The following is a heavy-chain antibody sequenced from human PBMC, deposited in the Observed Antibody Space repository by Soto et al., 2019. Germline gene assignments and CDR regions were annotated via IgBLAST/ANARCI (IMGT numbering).Heavy chain of an antibody. CDR2: IYYSGST. V-gene: IGHV4-59*01. J-gene: IGHJ4*02. CDR1: GGSISSYY. Sequence: PSETLSLTCTVSGGSISSYYWSWIRQPPGKGLEWIGYIYYSGSTSYNPSLKSRVTMSVDTSKNQFSLTLSPVTAADTAVYYCARVSSSSWYYLEYWGQGILVTVSS. CDR3: ARVSSSSWYYLEY. D-gene: IGHD6-13*01.